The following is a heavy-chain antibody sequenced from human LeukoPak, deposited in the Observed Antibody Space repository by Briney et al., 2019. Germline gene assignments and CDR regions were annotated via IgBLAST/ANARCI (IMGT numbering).Heavy chain of an antibody. J-gene: IGHJ4*02. CDR1: GFTFISYG. CDR2: ISAYNGNT. D-gene: IGHD3-9*01. CDR3: ARTELTGYQTFDY. V-gene: IGHV1-18*04. Sequence: ASVKVSCKASGFTFISYGISRVRQAPGQGLEWMGWISAYNGNTNYAQKLQGRVTMTTDTSTSTAYMELRSLRSDDTAVYYCARTELTGYQTFDYWGQGTLVTVSS.